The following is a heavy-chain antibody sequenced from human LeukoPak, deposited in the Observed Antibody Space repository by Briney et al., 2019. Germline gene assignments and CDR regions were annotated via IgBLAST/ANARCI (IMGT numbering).Heavy chain of an antibody. D-gene: IGHD3-22*01. Sequence: SETLSLTCTVSGGSISSYYWSWIRQPPGKGLEWIGYIYYSGSTNYNPSLKSRVTISVDTSKNQFSLKLSSVTAADTAVYYCARHPDSSGYYYAAAFDIWGQGTMVTVSS. CDR1: GGSISSYY. V-gene: IGHV4-59*08. CDR2: IYYSGST. CDR3: ARHPDSSGYYYAAAFDI. J-gene: IGHJ3*02.